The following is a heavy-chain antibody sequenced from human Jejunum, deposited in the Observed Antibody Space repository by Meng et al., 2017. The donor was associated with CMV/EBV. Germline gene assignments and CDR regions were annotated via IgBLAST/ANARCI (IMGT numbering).Heavy chain of an antibody. CDR1: SITSHY. CDR2: ISYTGST. CDR3: AGPRVKYSYGYQRFHY. Sequence: SITSHYWKWIRQPQGKRLEWIGQISYTGSTNYAPSLTSRVTMSLDVSRSQLSLTLSSVTAADTTVYYCAGPRVKYSYGYQRFHYWGQGALVTVSS. V-gene: IGHV4-59*11. D-gene: IGHD5-18*01. J-gene: IGHJ4*01.